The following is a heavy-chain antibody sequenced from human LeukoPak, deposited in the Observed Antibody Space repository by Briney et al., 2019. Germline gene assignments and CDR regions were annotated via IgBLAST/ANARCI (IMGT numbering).Heavy chain of an antibody. CDR1: GFSISNYD. D-gene: IGHD3-10*01. Sequence: GGSLRLSCSASGFSISNYDRHWVRQAPGKGLEYVSAISSNGGSTYYADSVKGRLTISRDNSKNTLYLHMSSLRPEDTAVYFCVKDIMGSTDYYYGLDVWGQGTTVTVSS. J-gene: IGHJ6*02. CDR2: ISSNGGST. V-gene: IGHV3-64D*09. CDR3: VKDIMGSTDYYYGLDV.